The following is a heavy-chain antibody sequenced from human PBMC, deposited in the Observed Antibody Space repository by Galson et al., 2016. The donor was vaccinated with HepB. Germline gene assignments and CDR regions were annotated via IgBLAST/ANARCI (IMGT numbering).Heavy chain of an antibody. CDR3: AKGWDFDL. J-gene: IGHJ2*01. CDR1: GFTFGSYV. Sequence: SLRLSCAASGFTFGSYVMSWVRQAPGKGLEWVSAISGSGGGTYYADSVKGRFTISRDNSKNTLYLQMNSLRAEDTAVYYCAKGWDFDLWGRGTLVTVSS. V-gene: IGHV3-23*01. CDR2: ISGSGGGT.